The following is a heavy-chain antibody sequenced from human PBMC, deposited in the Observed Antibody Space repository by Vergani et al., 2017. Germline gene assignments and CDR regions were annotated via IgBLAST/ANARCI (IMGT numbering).Heavy chain of an antibody. CDR1: GGSISSYY. J-gene: IGHJ6*02. CDR3: ARDAMVRGVYYGMDV. CDR2: IYYSGST. D-gene: IGHD3-10*01. Sequence: QVQLQESGPGLVKPSETLSLTCTVSGGSISSYYWSWIRQPPGKGLEWIGYIYYSGSTNYHPSLKSRVTISVDTSKNQFSLKLSSVTAADPAVYYCARDAMVRGVYYGMDVWGQGTTVTVSS. V-gene: IGHV4-59*01.